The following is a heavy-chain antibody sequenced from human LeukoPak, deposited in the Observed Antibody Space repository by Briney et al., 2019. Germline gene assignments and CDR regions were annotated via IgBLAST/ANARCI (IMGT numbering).Heavy chain of an antibody. CDR1: GYTFISYG. D-gene: IGHD3-3*01. Sequence: GASVKVSCKASGYTFISYGITWVRQAPRQGLEWLGWISAYNGNIDYAQKLQGRVTLTTDTSTSTAYMEVRSLRSDDTAVYYCASMSGYYPSYYFDYWGQGTLVTVSS. CDR2: ISAYNGNI. J-gene: IGHJ4*02. V-gene: IGHV1-18*01. CDR3: ASMSGYYPSYYFDY.